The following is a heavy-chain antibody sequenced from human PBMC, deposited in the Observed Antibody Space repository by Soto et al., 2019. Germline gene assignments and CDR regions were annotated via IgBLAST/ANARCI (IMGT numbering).Heavy chain of an antibody. CDR1: GGTLSDHG. Sequence: QVQLEQSGAEVKKPGSSVKVSCKASGGTLSDHGVAWLRQAPGQGLEWMGGTIPVFNTAKYAQKLQGRVTVTADKFTNIAYMELSSLTSEDTAFYFCARGVYGSGTYYTGPSAFDIWGQGTMVIVSS. D-gene: IGHD3-10*01. CDR3: ARGVYGSGTYYTGPSAFDI. J-gene: IGHJ3*02. CDR2: TIPVFNTA. V-gene: IGHV1-69*06.